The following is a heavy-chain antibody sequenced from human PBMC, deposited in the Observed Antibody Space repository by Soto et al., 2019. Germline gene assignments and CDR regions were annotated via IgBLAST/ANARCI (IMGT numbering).Heavy chain of an antibody. CDR2: ISSNGNT. CDR1: DGSISGNF. D-gene: IGHD6-19*01. CDR3: ASEVWVAGLLYYFDF. J-gene: IGHJ4*02. Sequence: PSETLSLTCTVSDGSISGNFLTWIRQPAGKGLEWIGRISSNGNTDYNPSLKSRVTMSIDTSKNHFSLDLISVTASDTAIYYCASEVWVAGLLYYFDFCGQGTLVTVSS. V-gene: IGHV4-4*07.